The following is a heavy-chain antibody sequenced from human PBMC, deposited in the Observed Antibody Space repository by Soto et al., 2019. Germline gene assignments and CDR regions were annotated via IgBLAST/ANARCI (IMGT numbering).Heavy chain of an antibody. CDR2: IYYSGST. Sequence: LSLTCTVSGGSISSGGYYWSGIRQHPGKGLEWIGYIYYSGSTYYNPSLKSRVTISVDTSKNQFSLKLSSVTAADTAVYYCASSPANYYDSSGYYPQGNWFDPWGQGTLVTVSS. J-gene: IGHJ5*02. CDR3: ASSPANYYDSSGYYPQGNWFDP. D-gene: IGHD3-22*01. V-gene: IGHV4-31*03. CDR1: GGSISSGGYY.